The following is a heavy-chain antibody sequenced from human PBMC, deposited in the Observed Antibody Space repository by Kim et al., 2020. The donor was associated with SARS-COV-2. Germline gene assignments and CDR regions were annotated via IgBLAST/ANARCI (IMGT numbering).Heavy chain of an antibody. CDR2: ISSSSSYT. Sequence: GGSLRLSCAASGFTFSDYYMSWIRQAPGKGLEWVSYISSSSSYTNYADSVKGRFTISRDNAKNSLYLQMNSLRAEDTAVYYCAREYCTNGVCYRGNDYWGQGTLVTVSS. CDR1: GFTFSDYY. V-gene: IGHV3-11*05. D-gene: IGHD2-8*01. J-gene: IGHJ4*02. CDR3: AREYCTNGVCYRGNDY.